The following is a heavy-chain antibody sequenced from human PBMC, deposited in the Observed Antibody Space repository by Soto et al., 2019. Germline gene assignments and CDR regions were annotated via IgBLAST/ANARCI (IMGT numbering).Heavy chain of an antibody. Sequence: SETLSLTCAVYGGSFSGYYWSWIRQPPGKGLEWIGEINHSGSTNYNPSLKSRVTISVDTSKNQFSLKLSSVTAADTAVYYCARRRGSFWSGPYYYYYYGMDVWCQGTTVT. CDR2: INHSGST. CDR1: GGSFSGYY. D-gene: IGHD3-3*01. J-gene: IGHJ6*02. V-gene: IGHV4-34*01. CDR3: ARRRGSFWSGPYYYYYYGMDV.